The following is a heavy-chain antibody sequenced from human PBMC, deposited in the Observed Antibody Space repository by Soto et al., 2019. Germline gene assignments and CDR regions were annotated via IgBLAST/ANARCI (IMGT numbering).Heavy chain of an antibody. J-gene: IGHJ6*02. CDR2: ISGSGAST. CDR1: GFTFSGSA. Sequence: EVQLLESGGALVQPGGSLRLSCAASGFTFSGSALSWVRQAPGKGLECLSAISGSGASTYYADSVKGRFTISRDNPKNTVYLQMNSLRAEDTAIYYCATTSPMVRGWGQGTTVTVSS. D-gene: IGHD3-10*01. V-gene: IGHV3-23*01. CDR3: ATTSPMVRG.